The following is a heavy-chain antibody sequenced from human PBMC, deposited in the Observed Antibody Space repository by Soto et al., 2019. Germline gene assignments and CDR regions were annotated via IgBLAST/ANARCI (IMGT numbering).Heavy chain of an antibody. Sequence: GESLKISCAASGFTFSSYGMHWVRQAPGKGLEWVAVISYDGSNKYYADSVKDRFTISRDNSKNTLYLQMNSLRAEDTAVYYCAKDYITMVRGVIITRPPINWFDPWGQGTLVTVSS. CDR3: AKDYITMVRGVIITRPPINWFDP. CDR1: GFTFSSYG. CDR2: ISYDGSNK. V-gene: IGHV3-30*18. D-gene: IGHD3-10*01. J-gene: IGHJ5*02.